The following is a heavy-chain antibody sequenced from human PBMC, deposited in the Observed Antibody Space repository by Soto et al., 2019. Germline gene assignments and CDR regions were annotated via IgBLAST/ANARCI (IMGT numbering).Heavy chain of an antibody. D-gene: IGHD3-22*01. V-gene: IGHV1-69*12. CDR3: ARGDFYYDSSGYYGGFAY. CDR1: GGTFSSYA. J-gene: IGHJ4*02. CDR2: TIPIFGTA. Sequence: QVQLVQSGAEVKKPGSSVKVSCKASGGTFSSYAISWVRQAPGQGLEWMGGTIPIFGTANYAQKFQGRVTSTADEATSTAYMEVSSRRSEDTAVYYCARGDFYYDSSGYYGGFAYWGQGTLVTVSS.